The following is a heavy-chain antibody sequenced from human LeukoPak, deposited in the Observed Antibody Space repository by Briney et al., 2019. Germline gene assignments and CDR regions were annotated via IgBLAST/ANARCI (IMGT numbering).Heavy chain of an antibody. CDR2: INHSGST. J-gene: IGHJ5*02. D-gene: IGHD3-3*01. CDR1: GGSFSGYY. CDR3: ARDLGVAINWFDP. V-gene: IGHV4-34*01. Sequence: SETLSLTCAVDGGSFSGYYWSWIRQPPGKGLEWIGEINHSGSTNYNPSLKSRVTISVDTSKNQFSLKLSSVTAADTAVYYCARDLGVAINWFDPWGQGTLVTVSS.